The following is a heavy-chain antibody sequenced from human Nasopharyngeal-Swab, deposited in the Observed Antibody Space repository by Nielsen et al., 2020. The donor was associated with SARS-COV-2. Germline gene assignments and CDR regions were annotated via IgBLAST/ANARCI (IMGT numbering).Heavy chain of an antibody. CDR2: IIPILGIA. D-gene: IGHD5-24*01. V-gene: IGHV1-69*10. J-gene: IGHJ4*02. CDR1: GGTFSSYA. Sequence: SVKVSCKASGGTFSSYAISWVRQAPGQGLEWVGGIIPILGIANYAQKFQGRVTITADKSTSTAYMELSSLRSEDTAVYYCARCRDGYNYFDYWGQGTLVTVSS. CDR3: ARCRDGYNYFDY.